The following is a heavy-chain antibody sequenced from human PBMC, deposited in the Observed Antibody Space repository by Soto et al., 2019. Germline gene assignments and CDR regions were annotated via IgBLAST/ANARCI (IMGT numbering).Heavy chain of an antibody. CDR3: AKEQGRVAAALDY. V-gene: IGHV3-23*01. CDR1: GFTFSGYG. J-gene: IGHJ4*02. CDR2: ITSSGSNT. Sequence: EVQLLESGGDLVQRGGSLRLSCAASGFTFSGYGMSWVRQAPGKVLEWVSSITSSGSNTYYVDSVKGRFTISRDNSKNTLYLQMNSLTVEDTAVYYCAKEQGRVAAALDYWGQGTLVTVSS. D-gene: IGHD6-13*01.